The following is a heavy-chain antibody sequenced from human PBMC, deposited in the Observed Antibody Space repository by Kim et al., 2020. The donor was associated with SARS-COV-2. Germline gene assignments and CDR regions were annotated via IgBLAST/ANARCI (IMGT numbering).Heavy chain of an antibody. Sequence: GGSLRLSCAASGFTFSSYGMHWVRQAPGKGLEWVAVISYDGSNKDYADSVKGRFTISRDNSKNTLYLQMNSLRAEDTAVYYCAKDKDDYIWGSYAYPMGPVAYWGPGTLVTVSS. CDR1: GFTFSSYG. D-gene: IGHD3-16*01. J-gene: IGHJ4*02. CDR2: ISYDGSNK. CDR3: AKDKDDYIWGSYAYPMGPVAY. V-gene: IGHV3-30*18.